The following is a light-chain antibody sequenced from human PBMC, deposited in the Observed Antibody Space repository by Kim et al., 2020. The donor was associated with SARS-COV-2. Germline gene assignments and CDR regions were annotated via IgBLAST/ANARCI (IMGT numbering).Light chain of an antibody. V-gene: IGKV3-20*01. CDR2: STS. Sequence: SPGERATLSCGASQSVNTNYLAWYQQKPGQAPRLLIYSTSSRATGIPDRFSGSGSGTDFTLTISRLEPEDFAVYYCRQYGRLPQTFGQGTKVDIK. J-gene: IGKJ1*01. CDR3: RQYGRLPQT. CDR1: QSVNTNY.